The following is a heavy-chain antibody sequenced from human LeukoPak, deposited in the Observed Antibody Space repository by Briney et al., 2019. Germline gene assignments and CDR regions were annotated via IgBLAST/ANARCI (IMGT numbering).Heavy chain of an antibody. CDR1: GGSISSYY. CDR2: IYYSGST. CDR3: PRDGRYCSSSNCPSKGVD. Sequence: SETLSLTYTVSGGSISSYYWSWIRQPPGKGLEWIGYIYYSGSTNYNPSLKSRVTISLDTSKHQFSLKLSSVTAADTAVYYCPRDGRYCSSSNCPSKGVDWGQRTLVTVSS. D-gene: IGHD2-2*01. V-gene: IGHV4-59*12. J-gene: IGHJ4*02.